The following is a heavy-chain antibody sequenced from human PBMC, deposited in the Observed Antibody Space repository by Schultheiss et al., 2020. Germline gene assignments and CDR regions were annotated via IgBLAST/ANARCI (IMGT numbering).Heavy chain of an antibody. CDR1: GFSFSSHA. J-gene: IGHJ3*02. Sequence: GASLKISCVASGFSFSSHAMSWVRQAPGKGLEWVSAIAGDGRRTHYAYSVEGRFTISRDNAKNTLHLQMSSLSAEDTAVYFCARVASSSLHIGVFTPAPFDIWGQGTWVTVSS. CDR2: IAGDGRRT. D-gene: IGHD5-12*01. V-gene: IGHV3-23*01. CDR3: ARVASSSLHIGVFTPAPFDI.